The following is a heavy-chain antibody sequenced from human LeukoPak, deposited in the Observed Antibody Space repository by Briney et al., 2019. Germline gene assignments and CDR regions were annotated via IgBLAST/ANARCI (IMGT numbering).Heavy chain of an antibody. CDR2: ISSNNNYL. D-gene: IGHD5-12*01. CDR3: TRGYVGIDY. J-gene: IGHJ4*02. Sequence: PGGSLRLSCAASGFTFSSYSMNWVRQAPGKGLEWVSSISSNNNYLHYADSVKGRFTISRDNAKSSLFLQMHSLTAEDTAVYYCTRGYVGIDYWGQGTLVTVSS. CDR1: GFTFSSYS. V-gene: IGHV3-21*01.